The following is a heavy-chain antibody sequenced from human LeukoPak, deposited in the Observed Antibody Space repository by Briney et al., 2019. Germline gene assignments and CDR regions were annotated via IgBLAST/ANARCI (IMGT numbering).Heavy chain of an antibody. D-gene: IGHD3-22*01. CDR3: ATSYDSSGNN. CDR2: IKQDGSAK. CDR1: GFTFSIFW. V-gene: IGHV3-7*01. Sequence: GGSLRLSCAASGFTFSIFWMSWVRQAPGKGLEWVANIKQDGSAKYYVDSVKGRFTISRDNARNSLYLEMNNLRAEDTAIYSCATSYDSSGNNWGQGTLVTVSS. J-gene: IGHJ4*02.